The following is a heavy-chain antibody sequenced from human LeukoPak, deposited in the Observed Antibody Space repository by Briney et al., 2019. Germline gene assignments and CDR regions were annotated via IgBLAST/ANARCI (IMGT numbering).Heavy chain of an antibody. D-gene: IGHD1-26*01. CDR3: ARGGLVGPTPYLDS. CDR1: GFTFSSYA. CDR2: INNNGDRT. Sequence: PGGSLRLSCAASGFTFSSYAMSWVRQAPGRGPEYVSGINNNGDRTYYAKSVKGRFTISRDNSKNTLYLQVGSLRAEDMAVYYCARGGLVGPTPYLDSWGQGTLVTVSS. J-gene: IGHJ4*02. V-gene: IGHV3-64*01.